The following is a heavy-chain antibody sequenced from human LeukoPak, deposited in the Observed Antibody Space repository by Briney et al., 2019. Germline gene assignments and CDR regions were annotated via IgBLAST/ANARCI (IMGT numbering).Heavy chain of an antibody. J-gene: IGHJ3*02. CDR3: ARGSGSSWSDAFDI. CDR2: ISYDGSNK. CDR1: GFTFSSYA. V-gene: IGHV3-30*01. Sequence: GGSLRLSCAASGFTFSSYAMHWVRQAPGKGLEWVAVISYDGSNKYYADSVKGRFTISRDNSKNTLYLQMNSLRAEDTAVYYCARGSGSSWSDAFDIWGQGTMVTVSS. D-gene: IGHD6-13*01.